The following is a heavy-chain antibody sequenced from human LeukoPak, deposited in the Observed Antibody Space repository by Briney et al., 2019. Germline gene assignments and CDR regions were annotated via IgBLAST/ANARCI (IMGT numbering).Heavy chain of an antibody. V-gene: IGHV3-23*01. J-gene: IGHJ4*02. CDR2: IGDTGGTT. Sequence: TGGSLRLSCAASGFTFSNYAMSWVRQAPRQGLEWVSGIGDTGGTTFYADSVKGRFTISRDNSKNTLSLQMNSLRAEDTAVYYCAKDHGAGSYYNHPDYWGQGTLVTVSS. D-gene: IGHD3-10*01. CDR3: AKDHGAGSYYNHPDY. CDR1: GFTFSNYA.